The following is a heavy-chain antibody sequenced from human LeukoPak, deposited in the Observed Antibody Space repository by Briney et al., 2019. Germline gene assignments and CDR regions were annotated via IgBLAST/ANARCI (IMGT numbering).Heavy chain of an antibody. V-gene: IGHV4-34*01. J-gene: IGHJ4*02. Sequence: SETLSLTCAVYGGSFSGYYWSWIRQPPGKGLEWIGEINHSGSTNYNPSLKSRVTISVDTCKNQFSLKLSSVTAADTAVYYCAREAGPNDYWGQGTLVTVSS. CDR1: GGSFSGYY. CDR3: AREAGPNDY. CDR2: INHSGST.